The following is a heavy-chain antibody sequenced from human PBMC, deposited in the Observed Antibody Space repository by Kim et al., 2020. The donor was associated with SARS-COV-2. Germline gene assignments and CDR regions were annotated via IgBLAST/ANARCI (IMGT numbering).Heavy chain of an antibody. CDR2: ISFDGRNK. CDR1: GLSFDSYA. J-gene: IGHJ6*04. CDR3: ARGNYYESVSLSDYSNGMDV. Sequence: GGSLRLSCAASGLSFDSYAMHWVRQAPGNGLEWVAVISFDGRNKDYADSVKGRFTISRDNSKSTLHLQMNSLRVEDTAVYYCARGNYYESVSLSDYSNGMDVWGEGPTVTVSS. D-gene: IGHD3-10*01. V-gene: IGHV3-30-3*01.